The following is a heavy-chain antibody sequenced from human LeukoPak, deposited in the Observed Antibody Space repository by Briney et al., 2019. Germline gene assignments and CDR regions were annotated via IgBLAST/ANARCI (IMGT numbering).Heavy chain of an antibody. Sequence: ASVKVSCKASGYTFTGYYMHWVRQAPGQGLEWMGWINPNNDGTNYAQKFQGSVTMTRDTSISTAYMELSRLRSDDTAVYYCARGLSPGSPSAFDIWGQGTMVTVSS. CDR1: GYTFTGYY. CDR3: ARGLSPGSPSAFDI. D-gene: IGHD3-10*01. V-gene: IGHV1-2*02. CDR2: INPNNDGT. J-gene: IGHJ3*02.